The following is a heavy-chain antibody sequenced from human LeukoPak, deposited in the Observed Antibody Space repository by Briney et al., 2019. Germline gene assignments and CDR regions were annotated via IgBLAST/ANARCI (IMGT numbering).Heavy chain of an antibody. J-gene: IGHJ4*02. Sequence: PSETLSLTCTVSGGSISSYYWSWIRQPPGKGLEWIGEINHSGSTNYNPSLKSRVTISVDTSKNQFSLKLSSVTAADTAVYYCANWDTSQQSDYWGQGTLVTVSS. CDR2: INHSGST. D-gene: IGHD5-18*01. CDR3: ANWDTSQQSDY. CDR1: GGSISSYY. V-gene: IGHV4-34*01.